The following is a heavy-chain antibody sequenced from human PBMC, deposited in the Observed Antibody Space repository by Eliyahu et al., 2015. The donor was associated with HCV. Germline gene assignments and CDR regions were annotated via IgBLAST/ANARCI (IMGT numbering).Heavy chain of an antibody. D-gene: IGHD6-19*01. CDR1: GSSITTXY. CDR3: ASGGGGIAVAGTGGWFDP. CDR2: IHFSGST. V-gene: IGHV4-59*01. Sequence: QVQLQESGPGLVKPSEALSLTCTVXGSSITTXYWSWXRQPPGKGLEWIGDIHFSGSTNYNPSLKSRVTMSVDTSKNQFSLNLTSVTAADTAVYYCASGGGGIAVAGTGGWFDPWGQGTLVTVSS. J-gene: IGHJ5*02.